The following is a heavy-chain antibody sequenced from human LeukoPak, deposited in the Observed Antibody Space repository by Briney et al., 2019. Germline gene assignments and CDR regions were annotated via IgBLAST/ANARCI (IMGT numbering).Heavy chain of an antibody. D-gene: IGHD2-2*01. J-gene: IGHJ4*02. V-gene: IGHV1-69*13. CDR1: GGTFSSYA. CDR3: ARALHYQTGFDY. Sequence: SVKVSSKASGGTFSSYAISWVRQAPGQGLEWMGGIIPIFGTANYAQKFQGRVTITADESTSTAYMELSSLRSEDTAVYYCARALHYQTGFDYWGQGTLVTVSS. CDR2: IIPIFGTA.